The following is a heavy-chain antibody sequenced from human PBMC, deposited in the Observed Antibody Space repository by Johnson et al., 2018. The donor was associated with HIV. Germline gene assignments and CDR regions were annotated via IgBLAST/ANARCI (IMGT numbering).Heavy chain of an antibody. CDR3: ARDPELDYFDNRAFDI. Sequence: VQLVESGGGLVQPGRSLRLSCAASGFTFDDYAMHWVRQAPGKGLEWVSGISWKSGSIGYVDSVKGRFTISRDNAKNSLSLQMDSLRAEDTAVYYCARDPELDYFDNRAFDIWGQGTMVTVSS. D-gene: IGHD3-22*01. J-gene: IGHJ3*02. CDR2: ISWKSGSI. V-gene: IGHV3-9*01. CDR1: GFTFDDYA.